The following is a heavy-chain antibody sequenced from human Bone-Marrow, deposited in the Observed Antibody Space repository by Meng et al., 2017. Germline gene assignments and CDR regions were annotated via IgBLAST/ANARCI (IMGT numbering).Heavy chain of an antibody. CDR3: ARREEYGSGSYVLFY. CDR1: GFTFDDYG. Sequence: GHLGEAGGTVVRPGGSLRLSYTASGFTFDDYGMRWVRQAPGKGLEWVAGINWNGGSTDYVDSVKGRFTISRDNAKNSLYLQMNSLTAEDTALYHCARREEYGSGSYVLFYWGQGTLVTVSS. V-gene: IGHV3-20*01. D-gene: IGHD3-10*01. J-gene: IGHJ4*02. CDR2: INWNGGST.